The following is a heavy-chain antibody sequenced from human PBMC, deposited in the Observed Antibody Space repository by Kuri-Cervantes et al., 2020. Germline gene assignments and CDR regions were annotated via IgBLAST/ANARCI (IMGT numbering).Heavy chain of an antibody. D-gene: IGHD7-27*01. CDR2: ISVVSDFK. Sequence: GGSLRLSCAASGFTFNSFNMNWVRQGPGKGLEWVSSISVVSDFKYYADSVKGRFTISRDNSRNTMDLQMNSLRAEDTAVYYCAKRTAEGGSFDDWGQGALVTVSS. J-gene: IGHJ4*02. CDR1: GFTFNSFN. V-gene: IGHV3-21*04. CDR3: AKRTAEGGSFDD.